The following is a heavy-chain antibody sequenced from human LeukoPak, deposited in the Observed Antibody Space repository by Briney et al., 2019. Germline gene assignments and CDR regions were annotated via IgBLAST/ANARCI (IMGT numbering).Heavy chain of an antibody. D-gene: IGHD6-13*01. CDR2: ISYDGSNK. CDR3: ATRTTYSYSSSWSVDY. V-gene: IGHV3-30-3*01. Sequence: QPGRSLRLSCAASGFTFSSYAMHWVRQAPGKGLEWVAVISYDGSNKYCADSVKGRFTISRDNSKNTLYLQMNSLRAEDTAVYYCATRTTYSYSSSWSVDYWGQGTLVTVSS. CDR1: GFTFSSYA. J-gene: IGHJ4*02.